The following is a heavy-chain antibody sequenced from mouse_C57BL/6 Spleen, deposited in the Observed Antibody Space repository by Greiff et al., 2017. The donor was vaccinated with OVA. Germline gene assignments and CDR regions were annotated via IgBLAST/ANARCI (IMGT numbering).Heavy chain of an antibody. CDR2: IDPSDSYT. J-gene: IGHJ4*01. CDR1: GYTFTSYW. D-gene: IGHD1-2*01. CDR3: ARAGGDGGAMDY. Sequence: QVQLKQPGAELVMPGASVKLSCKASGYTFTSYWMHWVKQRPGQGLEWIGEIDPSDSYTNYNQKFKGKSTLTVDKSSSTAYMQLSSLTSEDSAVYDCARAGGDGGAMDYGGQGTSVTVSS. V-gene: IGHV1-69*01.